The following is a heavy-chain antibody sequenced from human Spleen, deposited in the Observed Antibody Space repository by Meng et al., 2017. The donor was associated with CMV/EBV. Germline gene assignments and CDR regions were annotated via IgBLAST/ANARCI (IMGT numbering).Heavy chain of an antibody. V-gene: IGHV1-69*12. J-gene: IGHJ4*02. CDR3: ARDLRPGLSHFDY. CDR1: GGTFSSYA. Sequence: VQMGQSWAEVKKPGSSVKVSCKASGGTFSSYAISWVRQAPGQGLEWMGGIIPIFGTANYAQKFQGRVTITADESTSTAYMELSSLRSEDTAVYYCARDLRPGLSHFDYWGQGTLVTVSS. CDR2: IIPIFGTA. D-gene: IGHD2-2*01.